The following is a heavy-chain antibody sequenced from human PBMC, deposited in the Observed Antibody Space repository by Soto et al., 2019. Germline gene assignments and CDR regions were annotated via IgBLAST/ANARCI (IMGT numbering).Heavy chain of an antibody. CDR2: ISGGGNDR. D-gene: IGHD5-12*01. Sequence: VQLLESGGSTVQPGGSLTLSCAASGFPFSSYAMSRVRQTPEKGLEWVAGISGGGNDRYYADFVQGRFTFSRDNSRNILYLQMNSLRAEDTAMYYCARSLFMVAPDNEPFDYWGQGTLVTVSS. CDR1: GFPFSSYA. CDR3: ARSLFMVAPDNEPFDY. V-gene: IGHV3-23*01. J-gene: IGHJ4*02.